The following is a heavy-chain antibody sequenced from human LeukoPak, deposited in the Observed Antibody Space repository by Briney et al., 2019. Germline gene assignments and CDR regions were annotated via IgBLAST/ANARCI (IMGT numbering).Heavy chain of an antibody. J-gene: IGHJ3*02. V-gene: IGHV4-59*08. CDR1: GGSISSYY. Sequence: SETLSLTCTVSGGSISSYYWSWIRQPPGKGLEWIGYIYYSGSTNYNPSLKSRVTISVDTSKNQVSLKVSSVTAADTAVYHCARHGEVGANDVFDIWGQGTMVTVSS. CDR2: IYYSGST. D-gene: IGHD1-26*01. CDR3: ARHGEVGANDVFDI.